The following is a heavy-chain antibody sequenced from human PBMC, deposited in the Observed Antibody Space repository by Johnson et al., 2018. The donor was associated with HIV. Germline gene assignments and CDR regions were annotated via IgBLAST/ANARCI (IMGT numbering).Heavy chain of an antibody. CDR3: ASPLEAAAGPMDAFDI. V-gene: IGHV3-20*04. CDR2: INWNGGST. CDR1: GFTFDDYG. Sequence: VQLVESGGGVVRPGGSLRLSCAASGFTFDDYGMSWVRQAPGKGLEWVSGINWNGGSTYYADSVKGRFTISIDNSKNTLYLQMNSLRAEDTAVYYCASPLEAAAGPMDAFDIWGQGTMVTVSS. J-gene: IGHJ3*02. D-gene: IGHD6-13*01.